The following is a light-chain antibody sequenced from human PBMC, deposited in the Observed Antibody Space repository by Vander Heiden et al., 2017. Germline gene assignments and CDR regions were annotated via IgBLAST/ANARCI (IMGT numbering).Light chain of an antibody. CDR2: QDS. CDR3: QAWDSSTVV. Sequence: SYELTQPPPVSVSPGQTASITCSGDKLGDKYACWYQQKPGQSPVLVIYQDSKRPSGIPERFSGSNSGTTATLTISGTQAMDEADYYCQAWDSSTVVFGGGTKLTVL. V-gene: IGLV3-1*01. J-gene: IGLJ2*01. CDR1: KLGDKY.